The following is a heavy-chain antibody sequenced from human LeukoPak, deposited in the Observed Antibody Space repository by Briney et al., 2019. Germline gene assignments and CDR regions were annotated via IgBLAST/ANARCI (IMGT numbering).Heavy chain of an antibody. D-gene: IGHD6-13*01. Sequence: GRSLRLSCAASGFAFSSYGMHWVRQAPGKGLEWVAVISYDERNKYYVDPVKGRFTISRDNSKNMLYLQMNSLGAEDTAVYYCSKEVSGISMFENWGQGILVTVSS. CDR1: GFAFSSYG. J-gene: IGHJ4*02. CDR2: ISYDERNK. CDR3: SKEVSGISMFEN. V-gene: IGHV3-30*18.